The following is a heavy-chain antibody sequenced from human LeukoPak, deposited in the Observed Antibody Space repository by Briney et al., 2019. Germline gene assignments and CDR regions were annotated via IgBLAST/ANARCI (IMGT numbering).Heavy chain of an antibody. CDR2: SSAYNGNT. D-gene: IGHD5-18*01. Sequence: RASVKVSCKASGYTFSSFGISWVRQAPGRGLEWMGWSSAYNGNTNYAQKFQGRVTMTTDTSTSTAYMEVRSLRSDDTAVYYCTRDLGVDTTMIFFDYWGQGSLVTVSS. V-gene: IGHV1-18*01. J-gene: IGHJ4*02. CDR1: GYTFSSFG. CDR3: TRDLGVDTTMIFFDY.